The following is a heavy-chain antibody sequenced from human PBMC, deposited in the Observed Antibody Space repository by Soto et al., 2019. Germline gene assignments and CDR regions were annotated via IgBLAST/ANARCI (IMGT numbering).Heavy chain of an antibody. CDR3: ASDSGFGSGSSVNQYLDL. D-gene: IGHD3-10*01. J-gene: IGHJ4*01. CDR1: GFAFGNYW. Sequence: GGSLRLSCAASGFAFGNYWMSWVRQAPGKGLEWLATIKRDASEKKYVDSVKGRFTMSRDNTKNSLYLQMDSLRAEDTAVYYCASDSGFGSGSSVNQYLDLWGHGTLVTVSA. V-gene: IGHV3-7*01. CDR2: IKRDASEK.